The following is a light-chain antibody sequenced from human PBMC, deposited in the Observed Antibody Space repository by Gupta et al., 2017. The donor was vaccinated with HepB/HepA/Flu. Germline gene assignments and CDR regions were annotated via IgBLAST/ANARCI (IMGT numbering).Light chain of an antibody. CDR3: QQFYTTPCS. Sequence: DVVLTQSPDSLAVSLGERATINCKSSQSVLHSTNNKNFLAWYQQKPGQPPKLLLSWASTRESGVPNRFSGSGSGTDFTLNISSLQAEDVAVYYCQQFYTTPCSFGQGTKLEIK. J-gene: IGKJ2*04. CDR2: WAS. V-gene: IGKV4-1*01. CDR1: QSVLHSTNNKNF.